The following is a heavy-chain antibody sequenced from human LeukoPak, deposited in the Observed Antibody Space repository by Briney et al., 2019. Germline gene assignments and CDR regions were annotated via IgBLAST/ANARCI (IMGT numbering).Heavy chain of an antibody. V-gene: IGHV3-53*01. CDR2: IYSGGST. CDR1: GFTVSSNY. CDR3: AMPYGSGYYYGMDV. D-gene: IGHD3-10*01. J-gene: IGHJ6*02. Sequence: GGSLRLSCAASGFTVSSNYMSWVRQAPGKGLERVSVIYSGGSTYYADSVKGQFTISRDNSKNTLYLQMNSLRAEDTAVYYCAMPYGSGYYYGMDVWGQGTTVTVSS.